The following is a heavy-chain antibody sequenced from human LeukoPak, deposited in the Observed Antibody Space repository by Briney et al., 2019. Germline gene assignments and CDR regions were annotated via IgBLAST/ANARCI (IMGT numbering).Heavy chain of an antibody. CDR1: GFTFSSYE. D-gene: IGHD6-13*01. CDR2: MSSRGSII. Sequence: PGGSLRLSCAASGFTFSSYEMNWVRQAPGKGLEWVSYMSSRGSIIFYADSVKGRFTISRDNAKNSLYLQMDSLRVEDTAVYYCARGAAGGMYNWFDPWGRGTLVTVSS. J-gene: IGHJ5*02. CDR3: ARGAAGGMYNWFDP. V-gene: IGHV3-48*03.